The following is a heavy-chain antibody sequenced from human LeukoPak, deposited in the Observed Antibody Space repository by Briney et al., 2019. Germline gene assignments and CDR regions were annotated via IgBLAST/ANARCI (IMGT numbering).Heavy chain of an antibody. CDR1: GFTFSTYA. J-gene: IGHJ4*02. CDR2: ISASAGST. CDR3: ANELLWFGEGYPDY. D-gene: IGHD3-10*01. Sequence: PGGSLRLSCASSGFTFSTYAMSWVRQVPGKGLEWVSGISASAGSTVYADSVRGRFIISRDNSKNTLYLQMNSLRAEDTAVYYCANELLWFGEGYPDYWGQGTLVTVSS. V-gene: IGHV3-23*01.